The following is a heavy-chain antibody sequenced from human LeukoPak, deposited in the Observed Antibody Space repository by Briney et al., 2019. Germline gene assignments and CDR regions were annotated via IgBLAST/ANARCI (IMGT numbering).Heavy chain of an antibody. CDR1: GFIFSTYS. CDR3: TRDLGAVYSTDSIPY. D-gene: IGHD2/OR15-2a*01. V-gene: IGHV3-49*04. CDR2: IRSKTYGGTT. J-gene: IGHJ4*02. Sequence: GGSLRLSCAASGFIFSTYSMNWVRQAPGKGLEWVGFIRSKTYGGTTEYVASVKGRFTISRDDSKSIAYLQMNSLKTEDTAMYYCTRDLGAVYSTDSIPYWGQGTLVTVSS.